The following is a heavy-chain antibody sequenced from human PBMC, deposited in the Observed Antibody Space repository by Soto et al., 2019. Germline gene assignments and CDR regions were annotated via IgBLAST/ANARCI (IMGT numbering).Heavy chain of an antibody. CDR2: IKSKSDGGAT. Sequence: EVQLVESGGGLVKPGGSLTLSWAASGFTFSNAWMHWVRQGPGKGLEWVGGIKSKSDGGATNYAAPVQGRFTISRDDPTNTLYLQMNSLKTEDTAVYYCATLYHFDPWGQGTLVTVSS. CDR3: ATLYHFDP. CDR1: GFTFSNAW. V-gene: IGHV3-15*07. J-gene: IGHJ5*02. D-gene: IGHD2-2*01.